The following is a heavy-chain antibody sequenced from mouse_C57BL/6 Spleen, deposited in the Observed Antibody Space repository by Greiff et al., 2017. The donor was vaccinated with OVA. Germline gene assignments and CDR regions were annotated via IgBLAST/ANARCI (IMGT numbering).Heavy chain of an antibody. CDR2: IHPNSGST. V-gene: IGHV1-64*01. CDR3: AREIYYDYDGYAMDY. D-gene: IGHD2-4*01. CDR1: GYTFTSYW. Sequence: QVQLQQPGAELVKPGASVKLSCKASGYTFTSYWMHWVKQRPGQGLEWIGMIHPNSGSTNYNEKFKSKATLTVDKSSSTAYMQLSSLTSEDSAVYYCAREIYYDYDGYAMDYWGQGTSVTVSS. J-gene: IGHJ4*01.